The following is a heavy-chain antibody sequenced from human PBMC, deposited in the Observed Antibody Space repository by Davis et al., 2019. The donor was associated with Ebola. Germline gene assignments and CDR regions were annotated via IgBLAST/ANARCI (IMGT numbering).Heavy chain of an antibody. CDR2: IDWDDDK. Sequence: SGPTLVKPPQTLTLTCTFSGFSLSTSGMCVSWIRQPPGKALEWLALIDWDDDKYYSTSLKTRLTISKDTSKNQVVLTMTNMDPVDTATYYCARIRSSSWYLQWGFDPWGQGTLVTVSS. V-gene: IGHV2-70*01. J-gene: IGHJ5*02. CDR1: GFSLSTSGMC. CDR3: ARIRSSSWYLQWGFDP. D-gene: IGHD6-13*01.